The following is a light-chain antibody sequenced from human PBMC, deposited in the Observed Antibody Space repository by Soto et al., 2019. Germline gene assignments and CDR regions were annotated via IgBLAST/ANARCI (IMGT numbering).Light chain of an antibody. CDR3: QSYDSSLSGYV. CDR1: SSNIGAGYE. CDR2: ANN. V-gene: IGLV1-40*01. Sequence: QSVLTQPPSVSEAPGQRVTISCTGSSSNIGAGYEAHWYQQVPGTAPKLLIYANNNRPSGVPDRSSGSKSGTSASLAITGLQAEYEAEYYSQSYDSSLSGYVFVTGTKLAVL. J-gene: IGLJ1*01.